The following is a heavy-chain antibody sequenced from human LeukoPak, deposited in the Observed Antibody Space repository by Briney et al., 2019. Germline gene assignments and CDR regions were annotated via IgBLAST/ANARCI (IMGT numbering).Heavy chain of an antibody. Sequence: SVKVSCKASGGTFSSYAISWVRQAPGQGLEWMGGIIPIFGTANYAQKFQGRVTITADESTSTAYMELSSLRSEDTAVYYCARALLRLFAQQLGPGFDYWGQGTLVTVSS. CDR2: IIPIFGTA. CDR1: GGTFSSYA. J-gene: IGHJ4*02. V-gene: IGHV1-69*13. CDR3: ARALLRLFAQQLGPGFDY. D-gene: IGHD6-13*01.